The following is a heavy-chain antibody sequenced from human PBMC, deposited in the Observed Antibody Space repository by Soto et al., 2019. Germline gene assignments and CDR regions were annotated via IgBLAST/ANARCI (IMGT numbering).Heavy chain of an antibody. V-gene: IGHV1-69*01. D-gene: IGHD3-3*01. CDR3: ARGPTIFGVVMGGYYYYGMDV. CDR1: GGTFSSYA. CDR2: IIPICGTA. J-gene: IGHJ6*02. Sequence: QVQLVQSGAEVKKPGSSVKVSCKASGGTFSSYAISWVRQAPGQGLEWMGGIIPICGTANYAQKFQGRVTITADESTSTAYMELSSLRSEDTAVYYCARGPTIFGVVMGGYYYYGMDVWGQGTTVTVSS.